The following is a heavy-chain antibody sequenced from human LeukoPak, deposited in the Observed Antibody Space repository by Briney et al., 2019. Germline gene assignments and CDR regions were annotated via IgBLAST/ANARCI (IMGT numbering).Heavy chain of an antibody. Sequence: ASVKVSCKASGYTFTDYYMHWGRQAPGQGLEWMGWISAYNGNTNYAQKLQGRVTMTTDTSTSTAYMELRSLRSDDTAIYYCARDNSVGDNAWWFDPWGQGTLVTVSS. V-gene: IGHV1-18*04. D-gene: IGHD1-26*01. CDR3: ARDNSVGDNAWWFDP. CDR2: ISAYNGNT. J-gene: IGHJ5*02. CDR1: GYTFTDYY.